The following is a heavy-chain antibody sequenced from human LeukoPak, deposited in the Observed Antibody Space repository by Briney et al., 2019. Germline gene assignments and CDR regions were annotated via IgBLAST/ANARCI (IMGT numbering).Heavy chain of an antibody. CDR3: AITGGPYYYDSSGYSIDPFDI. J-gene: IGHJ3*02. CDR1: GGSISSSSYY. V-gene: IGHV4-39*01. D-gene: IGHD3-22*01. CDR2: IYYSGST. Sequence: PSETLSLTCTVSGGSISSSSYYWGWIRQPPGKGLEWIGSIYYSGSTYYNPSLKSRVTISVDTSKNQFSLKLSSVTAADTAVYYCAITGGPYYYDSSGYSIDPFDIWGQGSMVTVSS.